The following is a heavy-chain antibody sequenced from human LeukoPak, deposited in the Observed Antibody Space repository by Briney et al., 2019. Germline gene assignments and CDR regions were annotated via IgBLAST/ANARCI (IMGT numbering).Heavy chain of an antibody. D-gene: IGHD2-2*01. CDR2: IRYDGSNK. CDR3: AKTRARDIVVVWFDP. CDR1: GFTFSIYG. J-gene: IGHJ5*02. Sequence: GGSLRLSCVASGFTFSIYGMHWVRQAPGKGLEWVAFIRYDGSNKYYADSVKGRFTISRDNSKNTLYLQMNSLRAEDTAVYYCAKTRARDIVVVWFDPWGQGTLVTVSS. V-gene: IGHV3-30*02.